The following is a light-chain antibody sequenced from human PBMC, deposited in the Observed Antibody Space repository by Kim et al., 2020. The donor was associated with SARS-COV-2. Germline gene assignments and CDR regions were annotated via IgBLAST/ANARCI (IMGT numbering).Light chain of an antibody. CDR2: GKN. CDR1: SRRSYY. CDR3: NSRDSSGNHWV. Sequence: ALGKTGRITCQGDSRRSYYASWYQQKPGQAPVLVIYGKNNRPSGIPDRFSGSSSGNTASLTITGAQAEDEADYYCNSRDSSGNHWVFGGGTQLTVL. V-gene: IGLV3-19*01. J-gene: IGLJ3*02.